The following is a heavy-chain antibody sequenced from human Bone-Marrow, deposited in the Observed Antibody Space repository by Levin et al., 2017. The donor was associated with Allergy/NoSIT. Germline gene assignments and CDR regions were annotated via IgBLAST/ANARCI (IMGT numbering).Heavy chain of an antibody. CDR1: GYPFTSYY. D-gene: IGHD3-9*01. J-gene: IGHJ4*02. V-gene: IGHV1-46*01. CDR3: ALLWDYDILTSSDF. CDR2: IHPSGGST. Sequence: GESLKISCKASGYPFTSYYMHWVRQAPGQGLEWMGIIHPSGGSTTYVQRFQGRVTMTRDTSTSTVYMELSSLRSEDTAVYYCALLWDYDILTSSDFWGQGTPVTGSS.